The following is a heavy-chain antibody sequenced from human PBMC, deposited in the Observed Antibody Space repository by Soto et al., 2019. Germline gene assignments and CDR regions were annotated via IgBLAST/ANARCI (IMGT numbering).Heavy chain of an antibody. CDR3: ARALTVTGDSDYYYYGMDV. D-gene: IGHD4-17*01. CDR2: IDPNSGGT. CDR1: GYTFTDYY. V-gene: IGHV1-2*04. J-gene: IGHJ6*02. Sequence: QVQLVQSGAEVKKPGASVKVSCKASGYTFTDYYMHWVRQAPGQGLEWMGWIDPNSGGTNSAQKFQGWVTMTRDTSINTAYMELSRLTSDDTAMHYCARALTVTGDSDYYYYGMDVWGQGTTVTVSS.